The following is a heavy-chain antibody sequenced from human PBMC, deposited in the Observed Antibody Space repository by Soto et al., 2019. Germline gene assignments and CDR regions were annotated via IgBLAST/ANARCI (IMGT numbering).Heavy chain of an antibody. V-gene: IGHV3-74*01. Sequence: EVQLVESGGGLIQPGGSLRLSCAASGFTLSNYWMHWVRQVPGKGLVWVSRIASDGSSTTYADSVKGRFTFSRDNAKNTVHLQMNSLRAEDTAVYYCAREPNFYDSSGSWADYYYGLDVWGQGTTVTVSS. CDR2: IASDGSST. J-gene: IGHJ6*02. CDR3: AREPNFYDSSGSWADYYYGLDV. CDR1: GFTLSNYW. D-gene: IGHD3-22*01.